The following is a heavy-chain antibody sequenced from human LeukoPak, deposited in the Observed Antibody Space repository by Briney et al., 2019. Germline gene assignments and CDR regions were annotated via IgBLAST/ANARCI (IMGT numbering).Heavy chain of an antibody. CDR2: ISYDGSNK. J-gene: IGHJ6*03. CDR3: VRGVPKTSYYYYYMDV. Sequence: GGSLRLSCAASGFTFSSYGMHWVRQAPGKGLEWVAVISYDGSNKYYADSVKGRFTISRDNSKNTLYLQMNSLRAEDTAVYYCVRGVPKTSYYYYYMDVWGKGTTVTVSS. D-gene: IGHD4-11*01. CDR1: GFTFSSYG. V-gene: IGHV3-30*03.